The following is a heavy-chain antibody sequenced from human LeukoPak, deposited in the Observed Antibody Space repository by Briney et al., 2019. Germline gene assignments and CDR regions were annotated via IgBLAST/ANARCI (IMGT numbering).Heavy chain of an antibody. CDR2: ISGSGGST. J-gene: IGHJ4*02. CDR1: GFTFSSYA. CDR3: AKDLQYSGYGTYYFDY. Sequence: GGSLRLSCAASGFTFSSYAMSWVRQAPGKGLEWVSAISGSGGSTYYADSVKGRFTISRDNSKNTLYLQMNSLRAEDTAVYYCAKDLQYSGYGTYYFDYWGQGTLVTVS. V-gene: IGHV3-23*01. D-gene: IGHD5-12*01.